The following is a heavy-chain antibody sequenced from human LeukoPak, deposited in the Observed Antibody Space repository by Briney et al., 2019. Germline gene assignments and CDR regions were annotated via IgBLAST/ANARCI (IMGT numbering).Heavy chain of an antibody. J-gene: IGHJ4*02. CDR2: IYYSGST. CDR3: ARHGYDFRSGYYSYYFDY. CDR1: GGSISSSSYY. Sequence: SETLSLTCTVSGGSISSSSYYWGWIRQPPGKGLEWIGSIYYSGSTYYNPSLKSRVTISVDTSKNQFSLKLSSVTAADTAVYYCARHGYDFRSGYYSYYFDYWGQGTLVTVSS. D-gene: IGHD3-3*01. V-gene: IGHV4-39*01.